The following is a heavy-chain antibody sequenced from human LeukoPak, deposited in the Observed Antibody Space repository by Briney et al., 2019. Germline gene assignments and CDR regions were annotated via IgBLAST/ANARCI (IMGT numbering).Heavy chain of an antibody. V-gene: IGHV3-30*02. CDR2: IRYDAITQ. D-gene: IGHD3-16*01. Sequence: GGSLRLSCAASGFTFSNYGMHWVRQAPGKGLKWVAFIRYDAITQYYSDSVKGRFTISRDNSKNTLYLQMTSLRAEDTAIYYCAKDKLWGEDYFDYWGQGTLVTVSS. J-gene: IGHJ4*02. CDR1: GFTFSNYG. CDR3: AKDKLWGEDYFDY.